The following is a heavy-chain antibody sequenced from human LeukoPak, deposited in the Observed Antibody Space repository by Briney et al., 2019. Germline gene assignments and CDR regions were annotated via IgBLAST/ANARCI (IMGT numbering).Heavy chain of an antibody. V-gene: IGHV1-69*05. CDR2: IIPIFGTA. J-gene: IGHJ3*02. Sequence: SVKVSCKASGGTFISYAISWARQAPGQGLEWMGGIIPIFGTANYAQKFQGRVTITTDESTSTAYMELSSLRSEDTAVYYCARDSRPYYYDSSGYYGAFDIWGQGTMVTVSS. CDR1: GGTFISYA. CDR3: ARDSRPYYYDSSGYYGAFDI. D-gene: IGHD3-22*01.